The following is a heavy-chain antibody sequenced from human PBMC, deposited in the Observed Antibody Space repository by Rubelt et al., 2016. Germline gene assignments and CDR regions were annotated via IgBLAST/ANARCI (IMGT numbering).Heavy chain of an antibody. CDR2: ISGSGGST. CDR1: GFTFSSYA. J-gene: IGHJ4*02. Sequence: VQPGGSLRLSCAASGFTFSSYAMSWVRQAPGKGLEWVSAISGSGGSTYYADSVKGRFTISRDNSKNTLYLQMNSLRAEDTAVYYCAKDSVGGLYYDFWSGYPDYWGQGTLVTVSS. CDR3: AKDSVGGLYYDFWSGYPDY. D-gene: IGHD3-3*01. V-gene: IGHV3-23*01.